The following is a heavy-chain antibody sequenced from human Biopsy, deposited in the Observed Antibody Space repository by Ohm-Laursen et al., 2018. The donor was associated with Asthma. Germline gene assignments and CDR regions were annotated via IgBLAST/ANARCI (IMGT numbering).Heavy chain of an antibody. CDR3: ARGVDGVTGLLDHFDS. CDR2: VYYSGST. J-gene: IGHJ4*02. D-gene: IGHD2-21*02. V-gene: IGHV4-59*11. Sequence: SQTLSLTCAVSGGSINNLYWSWIRQPPGKGLESIGHVYYSGSTNYNPSLKSRVTISIDASKNQFSLKLTSVTAADTAVYYCARGVDGVTGLLDHFDSWGQGTLVTASS. CDR1: GGSINNLY.